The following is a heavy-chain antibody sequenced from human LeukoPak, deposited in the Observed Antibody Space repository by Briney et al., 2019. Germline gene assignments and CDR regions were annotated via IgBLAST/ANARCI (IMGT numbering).Heavy chain of an antibody. J-gene: IGHJ3*02. D-gene: IGHD3-22*01. CDR3: ARGRYYDSRVFDI. CDR1: KFSFSTYS. Sequence: GGSLRLSCAASKFSFSTYSLSWVRQAPGKGLEWVSYIAGTGSSVYYADSVQGRFTISRDNAKNLVHLQMNSPRAEDTAVYYCARGRYYDSRVFDIWGQGAMVTVSS. V-gene: IGHV3-48*01. CDR2: IAGTGSSV.